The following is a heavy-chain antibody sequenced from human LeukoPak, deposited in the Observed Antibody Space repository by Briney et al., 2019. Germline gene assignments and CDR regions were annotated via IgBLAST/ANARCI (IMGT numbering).Heavy chain of an antibody. J-gene: IGHJ6*02. CDR2: INHNGNVN. Sequence: GGSLRLSCAASGFTYSSYWMNWARQAPGKGLEWVASINHNGNVNYYVDSVRGRFTISRDNAKNSLYLQMSNLRAEDTAVYFCARGGGLDVWGQGATVTVSS. CDR3: ARGGGLDV. CDR1: GFTYSSYW. V-gene: IGHV3-7*03. D-gene: IGHD3-16*01.